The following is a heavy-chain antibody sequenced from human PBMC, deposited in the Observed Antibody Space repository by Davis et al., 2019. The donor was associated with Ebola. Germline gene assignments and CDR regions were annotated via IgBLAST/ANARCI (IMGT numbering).Heavy chain of an antibody. CDR3: ARGGKYRPEGSNFDY. D-gene: IGHD3-16*01. CDR1: GDSVSSNSAA. V-gene: IGHV6-1*01. J-gene: IGHJ4*02. Sequence: HSQTLSLTCAISGDSVSSNSAAWNWIRQSPSRGLEWLGRTYCRSKWYNDYAVSVKSRITINPDTSKNQFSLQLNSVTAADTAVYYCARGGKYRPEGSNFDYWGQGTLVTVSS. CDR2: TYCRSKWYN.